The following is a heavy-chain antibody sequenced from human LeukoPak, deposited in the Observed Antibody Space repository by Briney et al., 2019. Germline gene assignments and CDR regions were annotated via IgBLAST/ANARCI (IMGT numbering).Heavy chain of an antibody. CDR1: GGTFSSYA. J-gene: IGHJ3*02. CDR3: ARSYIAVADDAFDI. D-gene: IGHD6-19*01. V-gene: IGHV1-69*13. Sequence: SVKVSCKASGGTFSSYAISWVRQAPGQGLEWMGGIIPIFGTANYAQKFQGRVTITADESTSTAYMELSSLRSEDTAVYYCARSYIAVADDAFDIWGQGTMVTVSS. CDR2: IIPIFGTA.